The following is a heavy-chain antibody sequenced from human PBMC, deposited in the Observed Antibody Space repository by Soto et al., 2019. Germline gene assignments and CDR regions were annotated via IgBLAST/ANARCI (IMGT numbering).Heavy chain of an antibody. CDR2: IVPIVDTS. CDR3: VRVVAIPGYPNN. V-gene: IGHV1-69*05. D-gene: IGHD5-12*01. J-gene: IGHJ4*02. Sequence: QVQLVQSGAEVRQPASSVKVSCKTSGGTFSSYAISWVRQAPGQGLEWMGGIVPIVDTSTYAQKIQGRVTITPDESTSTVYMELSSLRSDDTAVYYCVRVVAIPGYPNNWGQGTLVTVSS. CDR1: GGTFSSYA.